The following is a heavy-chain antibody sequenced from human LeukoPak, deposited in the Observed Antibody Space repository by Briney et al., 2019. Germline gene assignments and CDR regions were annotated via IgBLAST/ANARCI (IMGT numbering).Heavy chain of an antibody. CDR2: MNPNSGNT. Sequence: ASVKVSCKASGYTFTSYDINWVRQATGQGLEWMGWMNPNSGNTGYAQKFQGRVTMTRNTSISTAYMELSSLRSEDTAVCYCARRRDYVWGSYRLDYYYYMDVWGKGTTVTISS. CDR1: GYTFTSYD. J-gene: IGHJ6*03. V-gene: IGHV1-8*01. CDR3: ARRRDYVWGSYRLDYYYYMDV. D-gene: IGHD3-16*02.